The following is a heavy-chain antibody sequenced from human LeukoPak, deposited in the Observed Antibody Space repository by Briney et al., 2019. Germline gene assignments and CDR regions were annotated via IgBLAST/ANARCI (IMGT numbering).Heavy chain of an antibody. Sequence: GGSLRLSCAASGFSFSDYAMSWVRQAPGKGLEWLSSISAAGGTTYYADSVKGRFTISRDNAKNSLYLQMNSLRAEDTAVYYCAKDFGYYYGSGSLIDYWGQGTLVTVSS. V-gene: IGHV3-23*01. J-gene: IGHJ4*02. CDR1: GFSFSDYA. CDR2: ISAAGGTT. D-gene: IGHD3-10*01. CDR3: AKDFGYYYGSGSLIDY.